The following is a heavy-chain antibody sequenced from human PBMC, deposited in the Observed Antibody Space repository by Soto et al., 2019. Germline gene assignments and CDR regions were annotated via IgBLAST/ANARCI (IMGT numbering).Heavy chain of an antibody. J-gene: IGHJ4*02. V-gene: IGHV3-74*01. CDR3: ARGGLDPFDY. Sequence: PGGSLRLSCAPSGFTFSDEWMHWVRQVPGKGLVWGSRINKDGSNKNYADCVEGRFTISREDAKSELYLHMDRLRAAHTAVYYCARGGLDPFDYLGQGALVTVSS. CDR1: GFTFSDEW. D-gene: IGHD1-1*01. CDR2: INKDGSNK.